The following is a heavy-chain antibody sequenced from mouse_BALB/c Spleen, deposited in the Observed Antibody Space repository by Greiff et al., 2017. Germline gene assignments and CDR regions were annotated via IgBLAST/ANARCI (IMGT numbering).Heavy chain of an antibody. CDR3: ARLGYDGYFLFAY. V-gene: IGHV5-12-2*01. D-gene: IGHD2-3*01. Sequence: EVQVVESGGGLVQPGGSLKLSCAASGFTFSSYTMSWVRQTPEKRLEWVAYISNGGGSTYYPDTVKGRFTISRDNAKNTLYLQMSSLKSEDTAMYYCARLGYDGYFLFAYWGQGTLVTVSA. CDR1: GFTFSSYT. CDR2: ISNGGGST. J-gene: IGHJ3*01.